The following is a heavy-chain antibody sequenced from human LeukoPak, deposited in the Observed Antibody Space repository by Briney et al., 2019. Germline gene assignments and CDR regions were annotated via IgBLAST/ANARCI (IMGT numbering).Heavy chain of an antibody. D-gene: IGHD6-13*01. CDR3: ARAYSSSWYNWFDP. V-gene: IGHV1-46*01. J-gene: IGHJ5*02. Sequence: ASVKVSCKAFGYTFTSNYMHWVRQAPGQGPEWMGVISPSGGSTTYAQKFQGRVTLTRDMSTSTDYLERSSLRSEDTAVYYCARAYSSSWYNWFDPWGQGTLVTVSS. CDR1: GYTFTSNY. CDR2: ISPSGGST.